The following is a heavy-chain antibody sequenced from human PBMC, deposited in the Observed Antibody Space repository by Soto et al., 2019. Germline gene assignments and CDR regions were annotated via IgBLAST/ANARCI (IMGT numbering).Heavy chain of an antibody. CDR3: ARGGDCSSTSCYTPNYYDGMDV. J-gene: IGHJ6*02. V-gene: IGHV1-18*01. CDR2: ISAYNGER. Sequence: VQVVQSGAEVKKPGASVKVSCQASGYNFASYTISWVRQAPGQGLERMGWISAYNGERNYAPKFQGRVTMTTDRSTSTAYMELRSLTSDDTAVYYCARGGDCSSTSCYTPNYYDGMDVWGQGTTVTVS. CDR1: GYNFASYT. D-gene: IGHD2-2*02.